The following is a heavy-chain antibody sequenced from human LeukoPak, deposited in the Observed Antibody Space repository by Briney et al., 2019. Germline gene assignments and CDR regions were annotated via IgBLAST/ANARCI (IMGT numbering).Heavy chain of an antibody. J-gene: IGHJ4*02. V-gene: IGHV4-38-2*02. D-gene: IGHD2-15*01. Sequence: SETLSLTCTVSGYSISSGYYWGWIRQPPGKGLEWIGSIYHSGSTYYNPSLKSRVTISVDTSKNQFSLKLSSVTAADTAVYYCARWVPELVAHVGWYYFDYWGQGTLVTVSS. CDR1: GYSISSGYY. CDR3: ARWVPELVAHVGWYYFDY. CDR2: IYHSGST.